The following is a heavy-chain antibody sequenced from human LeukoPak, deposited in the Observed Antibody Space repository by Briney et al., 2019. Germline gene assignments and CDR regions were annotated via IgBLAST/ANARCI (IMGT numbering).Heavy chain of an antibody. V-gene: IGHV1-8*01. J-gene: IGHJ4*02. CDR2: MNPNSGNT. D-gene: IGHD5-24*01. Sequence: ASVKVSCKASGYTFTSYDINWVRQATGQGLEWMGWMNPNSGNTGYAQKFQGRVTMTRNTSISTAYMELSSLRSEDTAVYYCARGRRIRDGYNLGYWGQGILVTVSS. CDR1: GYTFTSYD. CDR3: ARGRRIRDGYNLGY.